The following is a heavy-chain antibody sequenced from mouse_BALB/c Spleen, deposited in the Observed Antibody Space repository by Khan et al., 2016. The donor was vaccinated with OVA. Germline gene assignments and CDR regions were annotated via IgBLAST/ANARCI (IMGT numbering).Heavy chain of an antibody. J-gene: IGHJ3*01. CDR3: AREGAYYRSDGWFSY. D-gene: IGHD2-14*01. Sequence: QVQLKQSGAELARPGASVKMSCKASGYTFTTYTMHWVKQRPGQGLDWIGYINPSNGYTNYNQKFKDKSTLTADKSSSTAYMQLSSLTSDYSAVYYCAREGAYYRSDGWFSYWGQGTLVTVSA. CDR1: GYTFTTYT. CDR2: INPSNGYT. V-gene: IGHV1-4*01.